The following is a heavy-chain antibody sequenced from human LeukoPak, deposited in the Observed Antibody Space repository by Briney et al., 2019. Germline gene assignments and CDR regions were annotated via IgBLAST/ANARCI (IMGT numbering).Heavy chain of an antibody. Sequence: GGSLRLSCAASGFTFSSYSMNWVRQAPGKGLEWVPSISSSSSYIYYADSVKGRFTISRDNAKNSLYLQMNSLRAEDTAVYYCARDLEVVAAKYFDYWGQGTLVTVSS. J-gene: IGHJ4*02. CDR1: GFTFSSYS. D-gene: IGHD2-15*01. V-gene: IGHV3-21*01. CDR2: ISSSSSYI. CDR3: ARDLEVVAAKYFDY.